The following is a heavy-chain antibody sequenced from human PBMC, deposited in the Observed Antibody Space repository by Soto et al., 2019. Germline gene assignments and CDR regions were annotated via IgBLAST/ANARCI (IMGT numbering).Heavy chain of an antibody. CDR2: INHSEST. J-gene: IGHJ4*02. CDR3: ASSSSSWYKTTFDY. V-gene: IGHV4-34*01. Sequence: QVQLQQWGAGLLKPSETLSLTCAVYGGSFSGYYWSWIRKPPGKGLEGIGEINHSESTNYNPSLKSLVTIALDKSKNQFSLKLSSVTAADPAVDYCASSSSSWYKTTFDYWGQGTLVTVSS. CDR1: GGSFSGYY. D-gene: IGHD6-13*01.